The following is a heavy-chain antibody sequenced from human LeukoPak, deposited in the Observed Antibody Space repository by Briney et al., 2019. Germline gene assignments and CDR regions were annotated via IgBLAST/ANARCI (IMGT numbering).Heavy chain of an antibody. Sequence: SETLSLTCAVYGGSFSGYYWSWIRQPPGKGLEWIVEYNHSGSTNYNPSLKSRVTISVDTSKNQFFLKLSSVTAAATAVYYCARGPYCSSTSCYGTFDYWGQGTLVTVPS. CDR1: GGSFSGYY. V-gene: IGHV4-34*01. D-gene: IGHD2-2*01. CDR3: ARGPYCSSTSCYGTFDY. J-gene: IGHJ4*02. CDR2: YNHSGST.